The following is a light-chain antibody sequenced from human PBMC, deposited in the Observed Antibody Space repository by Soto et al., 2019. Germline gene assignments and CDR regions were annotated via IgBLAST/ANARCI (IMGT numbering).Light chain of an antibody. Sequence: QSVLTQPVSVSGSHGQSITISCTGTSSDVGGYNHVSWYQQHPGKAPKLMIYDVSNRPSGVSNRFSGSKSGNTASLTISGLQAEDEADYYCSSYTSSSGFVFGTGTKVTVL. V-gene: IGLV2-14*01. CDR2: DVS. J-gene: IGLJ1*01. CDR1: SSDVGGYNH. CDR3: SSYTSSSGFV.